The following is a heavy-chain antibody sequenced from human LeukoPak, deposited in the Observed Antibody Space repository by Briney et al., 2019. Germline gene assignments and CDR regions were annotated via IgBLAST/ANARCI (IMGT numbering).Heavy chain of an antibody. V-gene: IGHV3-23*01. Sequence: GGSLRLSCAASGFTFSNYAMSWVRQAPGRGLEWVSAISRSGTNYADSVKGRFTISRDNSKNTLYLQMNSLRAEDTAVYYCAKDLVTMIPDYWGQGTLVTVSS. CDR1: GFTFSNYA. CDR2: ISRSGT. J-gene: IGHJ4*02. CDR3: AKDLVTMIPDY. D-gene: IGHD3-22*01.